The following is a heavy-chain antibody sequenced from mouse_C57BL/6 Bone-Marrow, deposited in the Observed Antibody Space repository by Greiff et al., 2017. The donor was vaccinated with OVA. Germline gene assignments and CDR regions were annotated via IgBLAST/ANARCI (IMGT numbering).Heavy chain of an antibody. V-gene: IGHV1-26*01. CDR2: INPNNGGT. J-gene: IGHJ2*01. D-gene: IGHD1-1*01. CDR3: ARSLRRDY. Sequence: VQLQQSGPELVKPGASVKISCKASGYTFTDYYMNWVKQSHGKSLEWIGDINPNNGGTSYNQKFKGKATLTVDKSSSTAYMELRSLTSEDSAVYYCARSLRRDYWGQGTTLTVSS. CDR1: GYTFTDYY.